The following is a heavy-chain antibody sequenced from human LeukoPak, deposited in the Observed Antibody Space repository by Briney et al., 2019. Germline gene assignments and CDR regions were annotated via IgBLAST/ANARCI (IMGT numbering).Heavy chain of an antibody. J-gene: IGHJ4*02. V-gene: IGHV3-49*03. CDR2: IRSKAYGGTT. CDR3: ARGRGLHGYKTIDY. CDR1: GFTFGDYA. D-gene: IGHD5-24*01. Sequence: GGSLRLSCTASGFTFGDYAMSWFRQAPGKGLEWVGFIRSKAYGGTTEYAASVKGRFTISRDNSKNTLYLQMNSLRAEDTAVYYCARGRGLHGYKTIDYWGQGTLVTVSS.